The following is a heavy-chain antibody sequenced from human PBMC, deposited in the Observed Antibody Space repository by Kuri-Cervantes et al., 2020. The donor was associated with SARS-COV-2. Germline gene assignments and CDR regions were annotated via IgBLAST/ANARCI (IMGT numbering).Heavy chain of an antibody. CDR2: IYYSGST. V-gene: IGHV4-59*01. Sequence: GSLRLSCAASGFTFSSYAMSWVRQAPGKGLEWIGYIYYSGSTNYNPSLKSRVTISVDTSKNQFSLKLSSVTAADTAVYYCAGRFILSSGWYPVEYWGQGTLVTVSS. D-gene: IGHD6-19*01. CDR1: GFTFSSYA. J-gene: IGHJ4*02. CDR3: AGRFILSSGWYPVEY.